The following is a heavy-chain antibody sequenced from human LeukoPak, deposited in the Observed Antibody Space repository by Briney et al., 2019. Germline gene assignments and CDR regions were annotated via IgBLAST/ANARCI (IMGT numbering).Heavy chain of an antibody. CDR2: INHSGST. CDR3: ATPKGRGSYRPWDY. J-gene: IGHJ4*02. Sequence: SSETLSLTCAVYGGSFSGYYWSWIRQPPGKGLEWIGEINHSGSTNYNPSLKSRVTISVDTSKNQFSLKLSSVTAADTAVYYCATPKGRGSYRPWDYWGQGTLVTVSS. CDR1: GGSFSGYY. V-gene: IGHV4-34*01. D-gene: IGHD3-16*02.